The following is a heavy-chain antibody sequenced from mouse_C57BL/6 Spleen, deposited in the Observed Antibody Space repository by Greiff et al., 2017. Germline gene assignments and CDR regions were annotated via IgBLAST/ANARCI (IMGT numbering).Heavy chain of an antibody. J-gene: IGHJ3*01. V-gene: IGHV1-7*01. Sequence: VQLQQSGAELAKPGASVKLSCKASGYTFTSYWMHWVKQRPGQGLEWIGYINPSSGYTKYNQKFKDKATLTADKSSRTAYMQLSSLTYEDSAVYYCARSGRWSWGQGTLVTVSA. D-gene: IGHD1-1*02. CDR1: GYTFTSYW. CDR2: INPSSGYT. CDR3: ARSGRWS.